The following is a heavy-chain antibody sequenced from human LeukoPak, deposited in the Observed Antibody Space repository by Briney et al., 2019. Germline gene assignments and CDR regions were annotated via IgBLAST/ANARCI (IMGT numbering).Heavy chain of an antibody. CDR2: ISSSGSTI. CDR1: GFTFSDYY. V-gene: IGHV3-11*01. CDR3: AIDPRSRPHFDY. J-gene: IGHJ4*02. Sequence: PGRSLRLSCAASGFTFSDYYMSWIRQAPGKGLEWVSYISSSGSTIYYADSVKGRFTISRDNAKNSLYLQMNSLRAEDTAVYYCAIDPRSRPHFDYWGQGTLVTVSS.